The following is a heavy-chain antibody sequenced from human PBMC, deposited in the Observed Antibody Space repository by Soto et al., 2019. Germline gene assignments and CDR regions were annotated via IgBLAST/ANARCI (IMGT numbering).Heavy chain of an antibody. CDR3: ARDQDYGSGRHFDY. J-gene: IGHJ4*02. Sequence: PGWSLRLSCAASGFTFSDYYMSWIRQAPGKGLEWVSYISSSSSYTNYADSVKGRFTISRDNAKNSLYLQMNSLRAEDTAVYYCARDQDYGSGRHFDYWGQGTLVTVSS. V-gene: IGHV3-11*06. CDR2: ISSSSSYT. CDR1: GFTFSDYY. D-gene: IGHD3-10*01.